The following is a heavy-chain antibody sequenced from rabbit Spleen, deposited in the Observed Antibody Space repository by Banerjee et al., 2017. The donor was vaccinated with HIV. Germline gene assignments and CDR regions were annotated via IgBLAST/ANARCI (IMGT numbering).Heavy chain of an antibody. CDR2: IGAGSSGST. J-gene: IGHJ4*01. Sequence: LQESGGGLVKPEGSLTLTCTASGFSLSNNYVMCWVRQAPGKGLEWIACIGAGSSGSTYYASWAKGRFTISKTSSTTVTLQMTSLTAADTATYFCARDAYGGGGSAEFNLWGPGTLVTVS. CDR3: ARDAYGGGGSAEFNL. V-gene: IGHV1S45*01. D-gene: IGHD4-2*01. CDR1: GFSLSNNYV.